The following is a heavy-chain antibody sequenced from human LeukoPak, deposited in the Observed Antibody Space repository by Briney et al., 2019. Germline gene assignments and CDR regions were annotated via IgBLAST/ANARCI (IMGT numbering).Heavy chain of an antibody. CDR3: ARLPLRSHFDY. V-gene: IGHV4-59*08. Sequence: SETLFLTCTVSGGSISSYYWSWIRQPPGKGLEWIGYIYYSGSTNYNPSLKSRVTISIDTSKNQFSLKLSSVTAADTAVYYCARLPLRSHFDYWGQGTLDTVSS. CDR2: IYYSGST. CDR1: GGSISSYY. J-gene: IGHJ4*02.